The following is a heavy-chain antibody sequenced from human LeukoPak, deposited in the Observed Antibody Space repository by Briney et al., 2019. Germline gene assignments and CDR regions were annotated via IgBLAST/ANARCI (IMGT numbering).Heavy chain of an antibody. D-gene: IGHD5-24*01. J-gene: IGHJ4*02. CDR3: VKRGDGYNYDF. V-gene: IGHV3-64D*09. CDR1: GFPFSSYS. CDR2: ITTNGGGT. Sequence: GGSLRLSCSASGFPFSSYSLHWVRQAPRKGLEYVSAITTNGGGTYYADSVKGRFTISRDNSKNTLYLQMSSLRAEDTAVYYCVKRGDGYNYDFWGQGTLVTVSS.